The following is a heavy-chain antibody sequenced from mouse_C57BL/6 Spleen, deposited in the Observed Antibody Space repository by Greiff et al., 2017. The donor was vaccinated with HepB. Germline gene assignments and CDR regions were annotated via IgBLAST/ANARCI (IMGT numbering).Heavy chain of an antibody. V-gene: IGHV14-3*01. CDR1: GFNIKTTY. D-gene: IGHD2-5*01. CDR3: ARAYYSNSGFAY. CDR2: IDPANGNT. J-gene: IGHJ3*01. Sequence: VQLQQSVAELVRPGASVKLSCTASGFNIKTTYMHWVKQRPEQGLEWIGRIDPANGNTKYAPKFQGKATITADTSSNTAYLQLSSLTSEDTAIYYCARAYYSNSGFAYWGQGTLVTVSA.